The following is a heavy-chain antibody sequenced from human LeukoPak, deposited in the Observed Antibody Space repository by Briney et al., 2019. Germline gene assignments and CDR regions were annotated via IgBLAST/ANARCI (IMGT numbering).Heavy chain of an antibody. J-gene: IGHJ5*02. CDR3: VRHRYSTNLRDKWFDP. V-gene: IGHV4-30-2*03. CDR2: IYHSGST. Sequence: SETLAFTCGVCGGSVSGGGYAWSWIRQPPGKGLEWIGYIYHSGSTYYNPSLKSRVTISADTSKDQFSLRLSSVTAADTAVYYCVRHRYSTNLRDKWFDPWGQGTLVSVSS. CDR1: GGSVSGGGYA. D-gene: IGHD6-13*01.